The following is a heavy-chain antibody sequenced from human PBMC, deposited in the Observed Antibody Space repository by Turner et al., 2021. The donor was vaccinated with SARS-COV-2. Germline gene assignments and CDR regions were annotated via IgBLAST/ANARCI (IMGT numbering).Heavy chain of an antibody. V-gene: IGHV1-24*01. CDR2: FNPEDGEP. D-gene: IGHD1-7*01. CDR1: GYTLSELS. CDR3: ATSWELPDAYFDS. J-gene: IGHJ4*02. Sequence: QVHPLQSGAEVKKPGAAVKVSCKVSGYTLSELSIHWVRQAPGKGPEWMGGFNPEDGEPIYAQMFQGRFSLTEDTSTDTLYMELSSLRSEDTAVYYCATSWELPDAYFDSWGQGTLVTVSS.